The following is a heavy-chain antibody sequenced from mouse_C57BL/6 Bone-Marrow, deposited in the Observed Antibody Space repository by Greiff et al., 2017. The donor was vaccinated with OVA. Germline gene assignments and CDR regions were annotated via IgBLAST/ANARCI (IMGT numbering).Heavy chain of an antibody. V-gene: IGHV14-4*01. CDR2: IDPENGDT. J-gene: IGHJ3*01. CDR3: ALYYGSSYWFAY. CDR1: GFNIKDDY. D-gene: IGHD1-1*01. Sequence: EVQLQQSGAELVRPGASVKLSCTASGFNIKDDYMHWVKQRPEQGLEWIGWIDPENGDTEYASKFQGKATLTADKSSSTAYMQLSSLTSEDSAVYFCALYYGSSYWFAYWGQGTLVTVSA.